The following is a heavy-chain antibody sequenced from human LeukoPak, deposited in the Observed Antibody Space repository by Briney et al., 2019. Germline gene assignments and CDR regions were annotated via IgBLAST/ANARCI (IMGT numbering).Heavy chain of an antibody. CDR2: IIPIFGTA. J-gene: IGHJ6*03. Sequence: SVKVSCTASGYTFTSYGISWVRQAPGQGLEWMGGIIPIFGTANYAQKFQGRVTITADKSTSTAYMELSSLRSEDTAVYYCASSGSYPYYYYYMDVWGKGTTVTVSS. CDR1: GYTFTSYG. CDR3: ASSGSYPYYYYYMDV. V-gene: IGHV1-69*06. D-gene: IGHD1-26*01.